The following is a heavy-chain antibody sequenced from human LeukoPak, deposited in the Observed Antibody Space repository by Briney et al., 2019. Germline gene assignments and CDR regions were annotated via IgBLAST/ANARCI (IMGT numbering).Heavy chain of an antibody. CDR1: GYTFTDYY. J-gene: IGHJ4*02. V-gene: IGHV1-2*02. D-gene: IGHD3-22*01. CDR3: VRSPYHSNPHFDY. Sequence: ASVKVSCKASGYTFTDYYMHWVRQAPGQGPEWLGWVNPNSGGTYYAQKFQGRVTVTRDTSISTAYMELSGLSSDDKAVYYCVRSPYHSNPHFDYWGQGTLVTVSS. CDR2: VNPNSGGT.